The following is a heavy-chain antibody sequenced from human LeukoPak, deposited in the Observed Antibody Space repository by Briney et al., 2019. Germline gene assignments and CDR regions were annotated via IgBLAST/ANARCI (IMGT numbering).Heavy chain of an antibody. CDR3: AADRYYYGSGSYYRWYFDL. J-gene: IGHJ2*01. CDR2: IVVGSGNT. D-gene: IGHD3-10*01. Sequence: SVKVSCKASGLTFTSSAVQWVRQARGQRLEWIGWIVVGSGNTNYAQKFQERVTITRDMSTSTAYMELSSLRSEDTAVYYCAADRYYYGSGSYYRWYFDLWGRGTLVTVSS. V-gene: IGHV1-58*01. CDR1: GLTFTSSA.